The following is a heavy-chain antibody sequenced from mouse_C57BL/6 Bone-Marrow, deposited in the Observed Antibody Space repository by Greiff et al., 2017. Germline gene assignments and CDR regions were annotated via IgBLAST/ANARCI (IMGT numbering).Heavy chain of an antibody. Sequence: QVQLKQPGAELVMPGASVKLSCKASGYTFTSYWMHWVKQRPGQGLEWIGEIDPSDSYTNYTQKFKGKSTLTVDKSSSTAYMQLSSLTYGDSAVYYCARLAIYYGNYAWFAYWGQGTLVTVSA. CDR3: ARLAIYYGNYAWFAY. V-gene: IGHV1-69*01. CDR1: GYTFTSYW. D-gene: IGHD2-1*01. J-gene: IGHJ3*01. CDR2: IDPSDSYT.